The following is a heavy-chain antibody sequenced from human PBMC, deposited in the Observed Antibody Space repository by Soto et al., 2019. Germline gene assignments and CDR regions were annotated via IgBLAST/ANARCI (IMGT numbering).Heavy chain of an antibody. V-gene: IGHV3-21*01. D-gene: IGHD3-10*01. Sequence: EVQLVESGGGLVKPGGSLRLSCAASGFTFSSYSMNWDRQAPGKGLEWVSAISSSSSYIYYADSVKGRFTISRYNAKNSLYLQRNSLRAEDTAVYYGATRLVSVSYFHNWFYPWCQATLVTVSS. CDR3: ATRLVSVSYFHNWFYP. CDR2: ISSSSSYI. J-gene: IGHJ5*02. CDR1: GFTFSSYS.